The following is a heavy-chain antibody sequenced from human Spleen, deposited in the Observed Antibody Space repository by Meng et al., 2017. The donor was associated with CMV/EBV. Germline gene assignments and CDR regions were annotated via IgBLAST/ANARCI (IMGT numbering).Heavy chain of an antibody. CDR3: ARSGYNGYGLDV. D-gene: IGHD5-24*01. CDR2: ISYDGSNK. CDR1: GFTFSSYA. J-gene: IGHJ6*02. Sequence: GGSLRLSCAASGFTFSSYAMYWVRQAPGKGLEWVAVISYDGSNKYYADSVKGRFTISRDNSKNTVDLQMSSLRVDDTAVYYCARSGYNGYGLDVWGQGTTVTVSS. V-gene: IGHV3-30-3*01.